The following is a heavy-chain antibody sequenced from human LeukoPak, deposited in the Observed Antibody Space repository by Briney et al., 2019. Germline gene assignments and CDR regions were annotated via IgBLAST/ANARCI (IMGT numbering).Heavy chain of an antibody. V-gene: IGHV4-30-2*01. J-gene: IGHJ4*02. CDR3: ARGNDYGDYY. Sequence: SETLSLTCAVSGGSISNGGYSWSWIRQPPGKGLEWIGYIYHSGSTYYNPPLKSRVTISVDRSKNQFSLKLSSVTAADTAVYYCARGNDYGDYYWGQGTLVTVSS. D-gene: IGHD4-17*01. CDR2: IYHSGST. CDR1: GGSISNGGYS.